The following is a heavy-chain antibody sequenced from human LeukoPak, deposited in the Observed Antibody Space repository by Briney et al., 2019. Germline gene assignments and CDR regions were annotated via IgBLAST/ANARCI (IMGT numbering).Heavy chain of an antibody. CDR1: GYTFSGYY. J-gene: IGHJ4*02. D-gene: IGHD6-13*01. V-gene: IGHV1-2*02. CDR3: AKSAQYSSAWFTGSFDY. CDR2: INPNSGDT. Sequence: GASVKVSCKASGYTFSGYYMHWVRQAPGQGLEWMGWINPNSGDTHYAQMFQGRVTMTRDTSINTAYMELRRVRSDDTAVYYCAKSAQYSSAWFTGSFDYWGRGTLVTVSS.